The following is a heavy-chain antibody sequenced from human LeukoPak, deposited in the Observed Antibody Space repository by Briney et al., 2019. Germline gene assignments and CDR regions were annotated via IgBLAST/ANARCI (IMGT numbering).Heavy chain of an antibody. J-gene: IGHJ4*02. V-gene: IGHV3-23*01. CDR2: ISGSGGST. Sequence: GGSLRLSCAASGFTFSSYAMSWVRQAPGKGLEWVSAISGSGGSTYYADSVKGRSTISRDNSKNTLYLQMNSLRAEDTAVYYCAKNYLSIVVVPTNYWGQGTLVTVSS. D-gene: IGHD2-2*01. CDR1: GFTFSSYA. CDR3: AKNYLSIVVVPTNY.